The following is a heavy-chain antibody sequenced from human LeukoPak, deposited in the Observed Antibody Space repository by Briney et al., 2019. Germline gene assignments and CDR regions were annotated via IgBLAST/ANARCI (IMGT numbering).Heavy chain of an antibody. Sequence: GGSLRLSCAASGVTLSSYAMSWVRQGPGKGLEWVSAIIVSGNTYPADSVKGRFTISRDSSKNTLYLQMNSLRAGDAAVYYCAKAPVTTCSGAYCYPFDYWSQGTLVTASS. J-gene: IGHJ4*02. V-gene: IGHV3-23*01. CDR2: IIVSGNT. D-gene: IGHD2-15*01. CDR3: AKAPVTTCSGAYCYPFDY. CDR1: GVTLSSYA.